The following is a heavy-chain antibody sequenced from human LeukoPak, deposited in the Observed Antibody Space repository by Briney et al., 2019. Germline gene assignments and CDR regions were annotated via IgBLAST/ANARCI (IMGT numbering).Heavy chain of an antibody. V-gene: IGHV5-51*01. Sequence: GGSLKISCKGSGYSFTSYWMGWVRQMPGKGLEGMGIIYPGESDTRYSPSFQGQVTISGDKSITTPYLQWSSLKASDTAMYYCARESQFYCSGGSCYGEDAFDIWGQGTMVTVSS. J-gene: IGHJ3*02. CDR2: IYPGESDT. D-gene: IGHD2-15*01. CDR3: ARESQFYCSGGSCYGEDAFDI. CDR1: GYSFTSYW.